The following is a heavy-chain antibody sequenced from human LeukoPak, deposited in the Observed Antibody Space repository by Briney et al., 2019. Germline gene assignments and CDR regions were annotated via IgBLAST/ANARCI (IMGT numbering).Heavy chain of an antibody. CDR1: GSRFTSYW. CDR2: IYPGESDT. CDR3: ARRGTAMDFDY. Sequence: GGSLQISCKGSGSRFTSYWIAWVRQMPGKGLEWVGIIYPGESDTRYSPSFEGQVNISADKSISTAYLQWSSLKASDTAMYYCARRGTAMDFDYWGQGTLVTVSS. J-gene: IGHJ4*02. D-gene: IGHD5-18*01. V-gene: IGHV5-51*01.